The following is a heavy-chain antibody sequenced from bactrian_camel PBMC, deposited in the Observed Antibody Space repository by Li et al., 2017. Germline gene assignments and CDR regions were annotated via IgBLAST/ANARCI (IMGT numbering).Heavy chain of an antibody. CDR3: ATTSFFSAPTGSLRESLYNY. CDR2: IFTSDGVT. CDR1: GYTFNT. V-gene: IGHV3S63*01. D-gene: IGHD3*01. Sequence: LVESGGGSVQAGGYVRLSCAASGYTFNTYSWFRQAPGKEREGVASIFTSDGVTHYADSVKGRFTISKDNAMNAVYLEMNSLKPEDTAMYYCATTSFFSAPTGSLRESLYNYWGQGTQVTVS. J-gene: IGHJ4*01.